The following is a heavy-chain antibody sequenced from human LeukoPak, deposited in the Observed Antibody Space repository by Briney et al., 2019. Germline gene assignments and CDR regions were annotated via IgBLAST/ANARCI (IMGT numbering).Heavy chain of an antibody. D-gene: IGHD2-15*01. J-gene: IGHJ4*02. Sequence: PGGSLRLSCAASAFTFSSYWMHWVLQAPGKGLVWVSRINSDGSSTSYADSVKGRFTISRDNAKNTLYLQMNSLRAEDTAVYYCARVTPLGISLHLNYWGQGTLVTVSS. CDR3: ARVTPLGISLHLNY. CDR2: INSDGSST. CDR1: AFTFSSYW. V-gene: IGHV3-74*01.